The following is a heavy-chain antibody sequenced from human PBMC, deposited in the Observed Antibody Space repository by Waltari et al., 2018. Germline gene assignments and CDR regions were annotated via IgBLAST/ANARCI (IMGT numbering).Heavy chain of an antibody. D-gene: IGHD3-3*01. V-gene: IGHV4-59*01. J-gene: IGHJ5*02. CDR2: IYYSGST. Sequence: QVQLQESGPGLVKPSENLSLTCTVSGGSIRSYYWSWIRQPPGKGLEWIGYIYYSGSTNYNPSLKSRVTISVDTSKNQFSLKLSSVTAADTAVYYCARDLEGVPQGFDPWGQGTLVTVSS. CDR3: ARDLEGVPQGFDP. CDR1: GGSIRSYY.